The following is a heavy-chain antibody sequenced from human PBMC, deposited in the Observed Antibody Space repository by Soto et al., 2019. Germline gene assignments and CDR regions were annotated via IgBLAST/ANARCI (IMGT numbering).Heavy chain of an antibody. V-gene: IGHV3-21*01. CDR3: ARDNYGAGDYDYYYGMDV. Sequence: EVQLVESGGVLVKPGGSLRLSCAASGFTFSSYSMNWVRQAPGKGLEWVSSISSSSSYIYYADSVKGRFTISRDNAKKSLDLQMNSRRAEDTAVYYCARDNYGAGDYDYYYGMDVWGQGTTVTVSS. D-gene: IGHD4-17*01. CDR1: GFTFSSYS. CDR2: ISSSSSYI. J-gene: IGHJ6*02.